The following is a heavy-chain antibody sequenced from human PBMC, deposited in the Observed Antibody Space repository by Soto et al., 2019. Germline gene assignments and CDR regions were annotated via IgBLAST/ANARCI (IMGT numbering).Heavy chain of an antibody. J-gene: IGHJ6*02. V-gene: IGHV4-4*02. D-gene: IGHD1-1*01. CDR1: GGSIGSSNW. CDR3: ATVHDDDYSGMDV. Sequence: SETLSVTCAVSGGSIGSSNWWSCVRQPPGKGLEWIGEIYHSGSTNYNRSLKSRVTISVDKSKNQFSLKLSSVTAADTAVYYCATVHDDDYSGMDVWRQGTTVTVSS. CDR2: IYHSGST.